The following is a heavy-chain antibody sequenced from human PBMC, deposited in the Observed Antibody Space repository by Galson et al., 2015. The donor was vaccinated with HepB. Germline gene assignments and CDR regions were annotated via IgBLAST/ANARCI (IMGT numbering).Heavy chain of an antibody. CDR3: ARGADFWSGPAFHYYYGMDV. D-gene: IGHD3-3*01. CDR2: INAGNGNT. J-gene: IGHJ6*02. V-gene: IGHV1-3*01. Sequence: SVKVSCKASGYTFTSYAMHWVRQAPGQRLEWMGWINAGNGNTKYSQKFQGRVTITRDTSASTAYMELSSLRSEDTAVYYCARGADFWSGPAFHYYYGMDVWGQGTTVTVSS. CDR1: GYTFTSYA.